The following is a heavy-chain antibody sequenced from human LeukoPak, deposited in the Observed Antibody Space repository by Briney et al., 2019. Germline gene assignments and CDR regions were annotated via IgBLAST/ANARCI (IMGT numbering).Heavy chain of an antibody. D-gene: IGHD4-11*01. J-gene: IGHJ4*02. Sequence: SETLSLTCTVSGDSISSTTYWWGWLRQSPGKGLEWIGSMSYVGITSYNPSLKSRSPISVDTPKNQFSLMLSSVTAADTAVYYCTRLPLDYSLDHWGQGTPVSVSS. CDR1: GDSISSTTYW. CDR2: MSYVGIT. CDR3: TRLPLDYSLDH. V-gene: IGHV4-39*01.